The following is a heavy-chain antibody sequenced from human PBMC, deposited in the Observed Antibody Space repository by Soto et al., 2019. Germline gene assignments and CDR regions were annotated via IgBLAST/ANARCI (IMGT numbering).Heavy chain of an antibody. Sequence: QVTLKESGPVLVKPTETLTLTCTVSGFSLSNARMGVSWIRQPPGKALEWLAHIFSNDEKSYSTSLKSRLTISKDTSKIQVVLTMTNMDPLDTATYYCARISSSGWSYYFDYWGQGTLVTVSS. CDR3: ARISSSGWSYYFDY. V-gene: IGHV2-26*01. CDR1: GFSLSNARMG. D-gene: IGHD6-19*01. CDR2: IFSNDEK. J-gene: IGHJ4*02.